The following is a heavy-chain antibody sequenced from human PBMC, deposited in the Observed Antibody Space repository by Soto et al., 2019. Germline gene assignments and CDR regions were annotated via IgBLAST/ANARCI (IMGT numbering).Heavy chain of an antibody. CDR3: ARAPYYDFWSGYSGIDY. V-gene: IGHV1-2*02. D-gene: IGHD3-3*01. CDR2: INPNNGGT. Sequence: ASVKVSCKASGYSFTGYFIQWVRQAPGQGLEWMGWINPNNGGTNYVQKFQGRVTMTRDTSISTAYMELSRLRSDDTAVYSCARAPYYDFWSGYSGIDYWGQGSLVTVSS. J-gene: IGHJ4*02. CDR1: GYSFTGYF.